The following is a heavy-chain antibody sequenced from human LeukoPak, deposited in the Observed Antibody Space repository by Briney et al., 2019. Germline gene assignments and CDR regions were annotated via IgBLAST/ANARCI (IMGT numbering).Heavy chain of an antibody. V-gene: IGHV3-7*01. Sequence: GGSLRLSCAASGFTFSTYWMTWVRQAPGKGLEWVANIKQDGTDKSYVESVKGRFTISRGNAKNSLYLQMSSLRAEDTAIYYCARNMDTISYPLDYWGRGTLVTVSS. J-gene: IGHJ4*02. CDR2: IKQDGTDK. D-gene: IGHD5-18*01. CDR1: GFTFSTYW. CDR3: ARNMDTISYPLDY.